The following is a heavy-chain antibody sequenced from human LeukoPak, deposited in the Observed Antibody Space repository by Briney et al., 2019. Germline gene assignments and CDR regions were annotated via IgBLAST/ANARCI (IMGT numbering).Heavy chain of an antibody. CDR3: ARHVVAAADPFDY. D-gene: IGHD6-13*01. V-gene: IGHV4-39*01. CDR2: IYYSGST. Sequence: SETLSLTCTVSGGSISSSSYYWGWIRQPPGKGLEWIGSIYYSGSTYYNPSLKSRVTISVDTSKNQCSLKLSSVIAADTAVYYCARHVVAAADPFDYWGQGTLVTVSS. J-gene: IGHJ4*02. CDR1: GGSISSSSYY.